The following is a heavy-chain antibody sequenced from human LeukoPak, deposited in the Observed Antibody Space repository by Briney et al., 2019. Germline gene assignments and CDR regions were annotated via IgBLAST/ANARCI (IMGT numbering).Heavy chain of an antibody. Sequence: SQTLSLTCAISGDSVSMSGVAWNWIRQSPSRGLEWLGRTYYASQWSNEYALSVKSRITINPDTSKNQFSLQLNSVTPQDTAVYYCTRGRNSAFDYWGQGTLVTVSS. D-gene: IGHD1-14*01. CDR1: GDSVSMSGVA. V-gene: IGHV6-1*01. J-gene: IGHJ4*02. CDR3: TRGRNSAFDY. CDR2: TYYASQWSN.